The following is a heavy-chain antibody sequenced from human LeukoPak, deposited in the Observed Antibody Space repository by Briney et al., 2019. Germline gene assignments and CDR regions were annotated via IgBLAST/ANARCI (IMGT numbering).Heavy chain of an antibody. D-gene: IGHD6-19*01. CDR1: GYTFTSYG. V-gene: IGHV1-18*01. Sequence: EASVKVSCKASGYTFTSYGISWVRQAPGQGLEWMGWISAYNGNTNYAQKLQGRVTTTTDTSTSTAYMELRSLRSDDTAVYYCARDYSSGWSLGNWFDPWGQGTLVTVSS. CDR3: ARDYSSGWSLGNWFDP. CDR2: ISAYNGNT. J-gene: IGHJ5*02.